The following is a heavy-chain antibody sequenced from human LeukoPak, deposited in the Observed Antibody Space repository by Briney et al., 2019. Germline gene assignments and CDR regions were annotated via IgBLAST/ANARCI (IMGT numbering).Heavy chain of an antibody. CDR1: GFTFSSHA. D-gene: IGHD2-2*01. J-gene: IGHJ2*01. V-gene: IGHV3-23*01. CDR3: AKDRTVVPLAYWYFDL. CDR2: IYGGGDST. Sequence: GGSLRLSCAASGFTFSSHAMTWFRQGPGKGLEGVSSIYGGGDSTFYADSVKGRFTISRDNSKYTLDLQMNSLRVEDSDMYYCAKDRTVVPLAYWYFDLWGRGTLVTVSS.